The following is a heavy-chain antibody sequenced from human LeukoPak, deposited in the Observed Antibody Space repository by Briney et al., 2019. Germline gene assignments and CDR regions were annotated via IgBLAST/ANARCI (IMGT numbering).Heavy chain of an antibody. Sequence: SETLSLTCAVYGGSFSGYYRSWIRQPPGKGLEWIGEINHSGSTNYNPSLKSRVTISVDTSKNQFSLKLSSVTAADTAVYYCARGRGIAAAGTSLDYWGQGTLVTVSS. CDR1: GGSFSGYY. V-gene: IGHV4-34*01. CDR3: ARGRGIAAAGTSLDY. CDR2: INHSGST. D-gene: IGHD6-13*01. J-gene: IGHJ4*02.